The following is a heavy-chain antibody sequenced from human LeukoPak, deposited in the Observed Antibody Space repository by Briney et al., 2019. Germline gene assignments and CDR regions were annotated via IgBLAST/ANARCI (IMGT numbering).Heavy chain of an antibody. J-gene: IGHJ4*02. V-gene: IGHV1-69*05. CDR2: IIPIFGTA. Sequence: ASVKVSCKASGGTFSSYAISWVRQAPGQGLEWMGRIIPIFGTANYAQKLQGRVTMTTDTSTSTAYMELRSLRSDDTAVYYCARDLRGYCSSTSCLPGGYWGQGTLVTVSS. D-gene: IGHD2-2*01. CDR3: ARDLRGYCSSTSCLPGGY. CDR1: GGTFSSYA.